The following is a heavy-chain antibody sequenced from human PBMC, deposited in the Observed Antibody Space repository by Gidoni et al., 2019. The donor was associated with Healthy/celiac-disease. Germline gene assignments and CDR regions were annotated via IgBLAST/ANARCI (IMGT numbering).Heavy chain of an antibody. CDR3: ARGVQLWAGGYYYYYGMDV. Sequence: EVQLVESGGGLVQPGGSLRLSCAASGFTFSSYDMHWVRQATGKGLEWVSAIGTAGDTYYPGSVKGRFTISRENAKNSLYLQMNSLRAGDTAVYYCARGVQLWAGGYYYYYGMDVWGQGTTVTVSS. D-gene: IGHD5-18*01. CDR1: GFTFSSYD. V-gene: IGHV3-13*01. J-gene: IGHJ6*02. CDR2: IGTAGDT.